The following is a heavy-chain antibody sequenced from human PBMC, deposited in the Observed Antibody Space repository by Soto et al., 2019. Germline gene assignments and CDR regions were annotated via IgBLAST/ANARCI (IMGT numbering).Heavy chain of an antibody. J-gene: IGHJ6*02. CDR1: GFSFSSYA. D-gene: IGHD4-17*01. CDR3: VKDPDYAGNSRHNYYYYVMDV. Sequence: GSLRLSGAAAGFSFSSYAMSWVGQAPGKGLEWVSAISGSGGSTYYADSVKGRFTISRDNSKNTLYLQMKSLRAEDTAVYYCVKDPDYAGNSRHNYYYYVMDVWGQGTTVTVSS. V-gene: IGHV3-23*01. CDR2: ISGSGGST.